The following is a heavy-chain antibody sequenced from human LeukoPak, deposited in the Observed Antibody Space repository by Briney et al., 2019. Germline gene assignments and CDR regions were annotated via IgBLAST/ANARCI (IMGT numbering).Heavy chain of an antibody. V-gene: IGHV4-34*01. Sequence: PSETLSLTCAVYGGSFGGYYWSWIRQPPGKGLEWIGEINHSGSTNYNPSLKSRVTISVDTSKNQFSLKLSSVTAADTAVYYCARARRDDYVWGSYRYKAGNNWFDPWGQGTLVTVSS. CDR3: ARARRDDYVWGSYRYKAGNNWFDP. CDR1: GGSFGGYY. J-gene: IGHJ5*02. CDR2: INHSGST. D-gene: IGHD3-16*02.